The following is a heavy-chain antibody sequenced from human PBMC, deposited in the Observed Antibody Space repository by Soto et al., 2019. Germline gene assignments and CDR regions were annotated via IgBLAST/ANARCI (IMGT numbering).Heavy chain of an antibody. D-gene: IGHD6-13*01. CDR3: ATRTPDRGSSSWYGFVPYYGMDV. V-gene: IGHV1-2*02. Sequence: ASVKVSCKASGYTFTGYYMHWVRQAPGQGLEWMGWINPNSGGTNYAQKFQGRVTMTRDTSISTAYMELSRLRSDDTAVYYCATRTPDRGSSSWYGFVPYYGMDVWGQGTTVTVSS. J-gene: IGHJ6*02. CDR2: INPNSGGT. CDR1: GYTFTGYY.